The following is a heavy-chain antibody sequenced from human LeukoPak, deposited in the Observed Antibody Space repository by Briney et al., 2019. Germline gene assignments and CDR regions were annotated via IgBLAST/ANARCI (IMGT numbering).Heavy chain of an antibody. V-gene: IGHV4-61*02. Sequence: SQTLSLTCTVSGGSISSGSYYWSWIRQPAGKGLEWIGRICTSGSTNYNPSLKSRVTISVDTSKNQFSLKLSSVTAADTAVYYCARDEEYSDPHYYYGMDVWGQGTTVTVSS. CDR3: ARDEEYSDPHYYYGMDV. D-gene: IGHD1-26*01. CDR1: GGSISSGSYY. CDR2: ICTSGST. J-gene: IGHJ6*02.